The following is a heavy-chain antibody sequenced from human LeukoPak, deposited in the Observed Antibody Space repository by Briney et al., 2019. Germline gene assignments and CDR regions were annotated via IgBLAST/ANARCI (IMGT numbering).Heavy chain of an antibody. CDR3: ARDEGITILYYFDY. J-gene: IGHJ4*02. V-gene: IGHV3-23*01. CDR2: ISGSGGST. Sequence: GGSLRLSCAASGFTFSSYAMSWVRQAPGKGLEWVSAISGSGGSTYYADSVKGRFTISRDNSKNTLYLQMNSLRAEDTAVYYCARDEGITILYYFDYWGQGTLVTVSS. CDR1: GFTFSSYA. D-gene: IGHD3-3*01.